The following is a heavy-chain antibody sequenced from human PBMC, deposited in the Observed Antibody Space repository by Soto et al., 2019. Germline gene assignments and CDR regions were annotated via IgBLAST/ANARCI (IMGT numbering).Heavy chain of an antibody. CDR1: GYTFTGYY. CDR3: ARDHTSSPWFDP. CDR2: INPNSGGT. Sequence: ASVKVSCKASGYTFTGYYMHWVRQAPGQGLEWMGWINPNSGGTNYAQKFQGRVTMTRDTSISTAYMELSRLRSDDTAVYYCARDHTSSPWFDPWGQGTLVTVSS. V-gene: IGHV1-2*02. D-gene: IGHD6-19*01. J-gene: IGHJ5*02.